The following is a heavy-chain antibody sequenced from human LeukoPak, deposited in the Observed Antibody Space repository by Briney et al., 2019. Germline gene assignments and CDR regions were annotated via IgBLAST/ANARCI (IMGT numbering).Heavy chain of an antibody. V-gene: IGHV4-34*01. CDR2: INHSGST. J-gene: IGHJ3*02. Sequence: SETLSLTCAVYGGSFSGYYWSWIRQPPGKGLEWIGEINHSGSTNYNPSLKSRVTISVDTSKNQFPLKLSSVTAADTAVYYCARGLLGYAFDIWGQGTMVTVSS. CDR3: ARGLLGYAFDI. CDR1: GGSFSGYY. D-gene: IGHD3-16*01.